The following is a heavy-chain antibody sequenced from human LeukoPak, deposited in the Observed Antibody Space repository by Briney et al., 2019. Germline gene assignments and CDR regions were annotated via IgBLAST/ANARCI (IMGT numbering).Heavy chain of an antibody. Sequence: ASVKVSCRASGYTFTDYYIHWVRRAPGQGLEWMGWVDPRSGITKCTQKFQGRVTMTRDTSISTAYMELSRLRSDDTAVYYCARTPRLPSGWGAFDIWGQGTMVTVSS. CDR1: GYTFTDYY. CDR2: VDPRSGIT. J-gene: IGHJ3*02. D-gene: IGHD3-16*01. CDR3: ARTPRLPSGWGAFDI. V-gene: IGHV1-2*02.